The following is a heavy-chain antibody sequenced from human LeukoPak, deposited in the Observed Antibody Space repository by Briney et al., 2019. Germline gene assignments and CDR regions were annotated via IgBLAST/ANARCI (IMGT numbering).Heavy chain of an antibody. CDR2: ISAYNGNT. CDR1: GYTFTSYG. J-gene: IGHJ4*02. V-gene: IGHV1-18*01. D-gene: IGHD2-15*01. CDR3: ARGPYCSGGSCYSVDY. Sequence: GASVKVSCKASGYTFTSYGISWVRQAPGQGLEWMGWISAYNGNTNYAQKLQGRVTMTTDTSTSTAYMELRSLRSDATAVYYCARGPYCSGGSCYSVDYWGQGTLVTVSS.